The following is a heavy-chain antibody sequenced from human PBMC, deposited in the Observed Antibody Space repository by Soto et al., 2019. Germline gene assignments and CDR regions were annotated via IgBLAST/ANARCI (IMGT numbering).Heavy chain of an antibody. J-gene: IGHJ4*02. CDR2: IFYSRTT. CDR1: GGSIHSGVYY. V-gene: IGHV4-31*03. D-gene: IGHD1-7*01. Sequence: QVQLHESGPGLVKPSQTLSLTCTVSGGSIHSGVYYGTWIRQHPGMGLEWIGYIFYSRTTSYYPALKSRVTFSGDTSNTQFSLALRSVSAADSAVYYCASASPGELAYYFDLCCQRTPVTGSS. CDR3: ASASPGELAYYFDL.